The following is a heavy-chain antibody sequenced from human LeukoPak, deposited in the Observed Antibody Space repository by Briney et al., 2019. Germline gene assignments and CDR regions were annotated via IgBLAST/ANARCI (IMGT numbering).Heavy chain of an antibody. V-gene: IGHV3-23*01. CDR1: RFTFSSYG. J-gene: IGHJ4*02. CDR2: ISGSGGST. Sequence: PGGSLRLSCAASRFTFSSYGMSWVRQAPGKGLEWVSGISGSGGSTYYADSAKGRFTISRDNSKNTLYLQMNSLRVEDTAVYYCAKDLVGGDYFDYWGQGTLVTVSS. D-gene: IGHD2-15*01. CDR3: AKDLVGGDYFDY.